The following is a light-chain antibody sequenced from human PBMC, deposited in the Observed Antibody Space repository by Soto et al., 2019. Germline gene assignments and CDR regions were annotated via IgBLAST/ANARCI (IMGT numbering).Light chain of an antibody. Sequence: QSALTQPPSVSGSPGQSVAISCTGTSSDVGSYNRVSWYQQPPGAAPKLMIYEVSNRPSGVPDRFSGSKSGNMASLTISGLQAEDEADYYCNSYTGSSTYVFGTGTKLT. V-gene: IGLV2-18*02. CDR3: NSYTGSSTYV. CDR2: EVS. CDR1: SSDVGSYNR. J-gene: IGLJ1*01.